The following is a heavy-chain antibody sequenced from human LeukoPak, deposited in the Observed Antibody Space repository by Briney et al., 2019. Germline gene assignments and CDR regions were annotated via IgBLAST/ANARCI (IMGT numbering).Heavy chain of an antibody. CDR2: ISGSGGST. V-gene: IGHV3-23*01. Sequence: GGSLRLSCAASGFTFSSYAMSWVRQAPGKGLEWVSAISGSGGSTYYADSVKGRFTISRDNSKNTLYLQMNSLRAEDTAVYYCEKGKRRTHYYYYYMDVWGKGTTVTVSS. CDR1: GFTFSSYA. CDR3: EKGKRRTHYYYYYMDV. J-gene: IGHJ6*03.